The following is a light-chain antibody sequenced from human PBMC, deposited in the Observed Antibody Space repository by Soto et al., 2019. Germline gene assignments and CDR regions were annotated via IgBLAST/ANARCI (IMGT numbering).Light chain of an antibody. CDR3: QQRSNWPPQYT. V-gene: IGKV3-11*01. CDR2: DAS. Sequence: EIVLTQSPATLSLSPGERATLSCRASQSVRSYLAWYQQKPGQAPRLLIYDASNRATGIPARFSGSGSGTDFTLTIISLEPEDFAVYYCQQRSNWPPQYTFGQGTKLEIK. CDR1: QSVRSY. J-gene: IGKJ2*01.